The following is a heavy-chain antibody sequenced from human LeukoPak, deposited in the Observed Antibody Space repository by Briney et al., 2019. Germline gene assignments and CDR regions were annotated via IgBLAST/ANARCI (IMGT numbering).Heavy chain of an antibody. CDR3: ARGFWGYYGSGGLDY. CDR2: ISYSGNI. Sequence: SETLSLTCTVSGGSISSSSYYWGWIRQPPGKGLEWIGSISYSGNIYYNPSLKSRVTISVDTSKNHFSLKLSSVTAADTAVYYCARGFWGYYGSGGLDYWGQGTLVTVSS. J-gene: IGHJ4*02. V-gene: IGHV4-39*07. CDR1: GGSISSSSYY. D-gene: IGHD3-10*01.